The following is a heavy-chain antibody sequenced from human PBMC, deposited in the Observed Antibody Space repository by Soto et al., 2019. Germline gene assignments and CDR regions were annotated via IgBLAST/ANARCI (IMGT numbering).Heavy chain of an antibody. Sequence: ASVKVSCKASGYTFTSYGISWVRQAPGQGLEWTGWISAYNGNTNYAQKLQGRVTMTTDTSTSTAYTELRSLRSDDTAVYYCARGGDYVWGSYRPHAFDIWGQGTMVTVSS. D-gene: IGHD3-16*02. CDR2: ISAYNGNT. CDR1: GYTFTSYG. J-gene: IGHJ3*02. V-gene: IGHV1-18*01. CDR3: ARGGDYVWGSYRPHAFDI.